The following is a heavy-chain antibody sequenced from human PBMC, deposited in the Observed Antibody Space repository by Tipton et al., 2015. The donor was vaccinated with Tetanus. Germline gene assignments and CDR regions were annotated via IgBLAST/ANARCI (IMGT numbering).Heavy chain of an antibody. CDR1: GGPLRSGDHY. Sequence: TLSLTCTVSGGPLRSGDHYWSWIRQPPGKGLEWIAYIFYSGSTNYSPSLKSRVTISVDTSKNQFSLRLNSVTAADTAVYYCARRSYCSSSSCYDAFDIWGQGTMVTVSS. CDR2: IFYSGST. CDR3: ARRSYCSSSSCYDAFDI. V-gene: IGHV4-61*08. D-gene: IGHD2-2*01. J-gene: IGHJ3*02.